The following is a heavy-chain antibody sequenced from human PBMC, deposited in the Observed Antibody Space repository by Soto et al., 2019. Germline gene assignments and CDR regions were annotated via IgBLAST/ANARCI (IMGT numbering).Heavy chain of an antibody. CDR1: GGSIRSGGYY. D-gene: IGHD6-19*01. CDR2: IYYSGST. CDR3: ARDGIAVAGYYYYGMDV. Sequence: SETLSLTCTVSGGSIRSGGYYWSWIRQHPGKGLEWIGYIYYSGSTYYNPSLKSRVTISVDTSKNQFSLKLSSVTAADTAVYYCARDGIAVAGYYYYGMDVWGQGTTVNVS. V-gene: IGHV4-31*03. J-gene: IGHJ6*02.